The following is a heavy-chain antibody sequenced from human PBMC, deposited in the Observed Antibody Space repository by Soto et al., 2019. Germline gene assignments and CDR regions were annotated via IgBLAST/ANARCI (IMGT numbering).Heavy chain of an antibody. V-gene: IGHV4-30-4*01. CDR3: ARERPDGARLDP. CDR2: IYHSGST. J-gene: IGHJ5*02. Sequence: QVQLQESGRGLVKPSQTLSLTCTVSGGSISSGDYYWSWIRQPPGKGLEWIGYIYHSGSTYYNPSLKSRVTISLDTSKNQFSLKLSSVTTADTAVYYCARERPDGARLDPWDQGTLVTVSS. D-gene: IGHD6-6*01. CDR1: GGSISSGDYY.